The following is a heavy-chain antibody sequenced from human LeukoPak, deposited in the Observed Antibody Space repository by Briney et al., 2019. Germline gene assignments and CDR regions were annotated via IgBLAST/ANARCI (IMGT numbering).Heavy chain of an antibody. Sequence: SETLSLTCTVSGGSISSYYWGWIRQPPGKGLEWIGSIYYSGSTYYNPSLKSRVTISVDTSKNQFSLKLSSVTAADTAVYYCAVEMVRINPPYYFDYWGQGTLVTVSS. J-gene: IGHJ4*02. CDR3: AVEMVRINPPYYFDY. CDR2: IYYSGST. D-gene: IGHD3-10*01. V-gene: IGHV4-39*07. CDR1: GGSISSYY.